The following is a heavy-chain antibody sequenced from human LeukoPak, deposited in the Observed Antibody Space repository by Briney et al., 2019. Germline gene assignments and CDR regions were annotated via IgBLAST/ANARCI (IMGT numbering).Heavy chain of an antibody. CDR2: IYTSGNT. D-gene: IGHD3-9*01. V-gene: IGHV4-4*07. J-gene: IGHJ4*02. CDR3: ARDYDKGFDS. CDR1: SGSISSYY. Sequence: SETLSLTCTVSSGSISSYYWSWIRQPAGKGLEWIGRIYTSGNTNYNPSLKSRITMSLDTSKNQFSLKLSSVTAADTAVYYCARDYDKGFDSWGQGTLVTVSS.